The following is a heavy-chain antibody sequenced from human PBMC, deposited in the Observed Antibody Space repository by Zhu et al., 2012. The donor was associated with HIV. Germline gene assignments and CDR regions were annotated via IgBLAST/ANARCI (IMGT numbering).Heavy chain of an antibody. J-gene: IGHJ5*02. D-gene: IGHD3-16*02. CDR1: GGSISSTSHY. V-gene: IGHV4-39*01. CDR3: ARRMITFGGVIVNWFDP. CDR2: IYYSENT. Sequence: QVQLQESGPGLVKASETLSLTCTVSGGSISSTSHYWDWIRQPPGKGLEWIGSIYYSENTYYNPSLKSRVTVSVDTSKNQFSLKLSSVTAADTAVYYCARRMITFGGVIVNWFDPGAREPWSPSPQ.